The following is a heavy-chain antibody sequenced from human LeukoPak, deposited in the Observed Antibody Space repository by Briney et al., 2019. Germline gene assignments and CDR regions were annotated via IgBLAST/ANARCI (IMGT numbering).Heavy chain of an antibody. J-gene: IGHJ4*02. V-gene: IGHV1-3*01. Sequence: ASVKVSCKASGYTFTSYAMHWVRQAPGQRLEWMGWINAGNGNTKYSQKFQGRVTITRDTSASTAYMELSSLRSEDTAVYYCARAGTFDPALRYWGQGTLVTVSS. D-gene: IGHD3-16*01. CDR1: GYTFTSYA. CDR2: INAGNGNT. CDR3: ARAGTFDPALRY.